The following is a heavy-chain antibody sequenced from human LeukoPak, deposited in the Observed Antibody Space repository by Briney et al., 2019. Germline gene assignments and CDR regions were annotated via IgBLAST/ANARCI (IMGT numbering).Heavy chain of an antibody. Sequence: PSETLSLTCTVCGASIASYYWSWLREPGGKGMEWIGRMYTRGSNNYNTSLKRRVTMSVDTSKNKFSQRLPSMTAADTAMYYCATTVGDYCGGGICYSAVDYWGQGTLVTVSS. CDR1: GASIASYY. CDR2: MYTRGSN. CDR3: ATTVGDYCGGGICYSAVDY. D-gene: IGHD2-15*01. J-gene: IGHJ4*02. V-gene: IGHV4-4*07.